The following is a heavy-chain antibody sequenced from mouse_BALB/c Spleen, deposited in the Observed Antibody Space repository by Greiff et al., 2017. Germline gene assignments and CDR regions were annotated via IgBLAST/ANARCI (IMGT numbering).Heavy chain of an antibody. CDR2: IDPSDSYT. Sequence: VQLQQPGAELVKPGASVKLSCKASGYTFTSYWMHWVKQRPGQGLEWIGEIDPSDSYTNYNQKFKGKATLTVDKSSSTAYMQLSSLTSEDSAVYYCARESSAYWGQGTLVTVSA. J-gene: IGHJ3*01. CDR1: GYTFTSYW. CDR3: ARESSAY. V-gene: IGHV1-69*02.